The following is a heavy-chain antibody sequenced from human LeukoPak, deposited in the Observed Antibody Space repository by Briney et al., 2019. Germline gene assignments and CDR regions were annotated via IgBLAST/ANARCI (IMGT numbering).Heavy chain of an antibody. CDR1: GYTFSNYA. CDR2: IIPILRTP. V-gene: IGHV1-69*05. J-gene: IGHJ6*03. Sequence: ASLKVSCKASGYTFSNYAINWVRQAPGQGLEWMGGIIPILRTPNYAEKFQGRVTITTDESTSTAHMELSGLRSEDTAVYYCTRGSDSYYYYSMDVWGRGTTVSVSS. CDR3: TRGSDSYYYYSMDV.